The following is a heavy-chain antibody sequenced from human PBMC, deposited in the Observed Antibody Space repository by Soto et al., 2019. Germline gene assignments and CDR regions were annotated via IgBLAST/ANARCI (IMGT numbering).Heavy chain of an antibody. CDR2: INAGNGNK. CDR3: AAQEAGGYPSDYYYGMDV. D-gene: IGHD5-12*01. J-gene: IGHJ6*02. CDR1: EYTFTSYA. Sequence: ASVKVSCKASEYTFTSYAMHWVRQAPGQRLEWMGWINAGNGNKKYSQKIQGRVTITRDTSASTAYMVLSSLSSEDTAVYYRAAQEAGGYPSDYYYGMDVWGQGTTVTVSS. V-gene: IGHV1-3*01.